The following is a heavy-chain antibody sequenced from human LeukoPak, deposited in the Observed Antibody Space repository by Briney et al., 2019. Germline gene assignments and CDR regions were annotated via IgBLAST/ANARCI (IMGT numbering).Heavy chain of an antibody. CDR2: IIPIFGTA. D-gene: IGHD5-18*01. Sequence: SVKVSCKASGGTFSSNAISWVRQAPGQGLEWMGGIIPIFGTANYAQKFQGRVTITADESTSTAYMELSSLRSEDTAVYYCARDPLNGYSYGLFDYWGQGTLVTVSS. CDR1: GGTFSSNA. J-gene: IGHJ4*02. CDR3: ARDPLNGYSYGLFDY. V-gene: IGHV1-69*13.